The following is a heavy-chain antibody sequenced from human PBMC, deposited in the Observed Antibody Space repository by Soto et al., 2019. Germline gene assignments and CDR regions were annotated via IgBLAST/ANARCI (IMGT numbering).Heavy chain of an antibody. CDR1: GGSISSGGYY. V-gene: IGHV4-31*03. CDR3: ARVYSYDSSAYYNVFDF. CDR2: IYYSGAT. Sequence: SETLSLTCTVSGGSISSGGYYWSWIRQHPGKGLEWIGYIYYSGATYYNPSLKGRVTISVDTSKNQFSLSLSSVTAADTAVYYCARVYSYDSSAYYNVFDFRAQRTMVTGSS. D-gene: IGHD3-22*01. J-gene: IGHJ3*01.